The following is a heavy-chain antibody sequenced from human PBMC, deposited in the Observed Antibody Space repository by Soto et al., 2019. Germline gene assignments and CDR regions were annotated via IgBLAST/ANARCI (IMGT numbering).Heavy chain of an antibody. V-gene: IGHV3-23*01. D-gene: IGHD3-16*01. CDR1: GFTFSNYA. CDR2: ISDSGST. CDR3: AKDYGSDIMFEY. J-gene: IGHJ4*02. Sequence: PGGSLRLSCAASGFTFSNYAMNWVRQAPGKGLEWVSTISDSGSTYYADSVKGRFTISRDNSKNTLYLQMSSLRAEDTAVYFCAKDYGSDIMFEYWGLGTLVTVSS.